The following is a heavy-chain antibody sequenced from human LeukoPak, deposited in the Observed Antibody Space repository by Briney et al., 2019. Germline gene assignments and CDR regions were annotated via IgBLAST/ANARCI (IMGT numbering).Heavy chain of an antibody. CDR1: GASISGGTYY. Sequence: PSETLSLTCSVSGASISGGTYYWGWIRQPPGKGLEWIGSIYYTGSTYDNPSLKSRVTISVDTSKNQFSLKLSSVTAADTAMYYCARRGGSGRAFDYWGQGTLVTVSS. CDR3: ARRGGSGRAFDY. J-gene: IGHJ4*02. CDR2: IYYTGST. D-gene: IGHD1-26*01. V-gene: IGHV4-39*01.